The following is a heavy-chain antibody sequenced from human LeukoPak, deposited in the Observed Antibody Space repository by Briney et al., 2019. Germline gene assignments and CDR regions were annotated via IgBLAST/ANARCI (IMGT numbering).Heavy chain of an antibody. V-gene: IGHV3-49*04. Sequence: GGSLRLSCTTSGFTFGDYAMSWVRQAPGKGLEWVSFIRRKAHGGTTEYAASVKGRFSSSRDDSKSIAYLQMNSLKTEDTAVYFCTRVTYYYDNSGYFHFDSWGQGSLVTVSS. CDR1: GFTFGDYA. D-gene: IGHD3-22*01. CDR3: TRVTYYYDNSGYFHFDS. J-gene: IGHJ4*02. CDR2: IRRKAHGGTT.